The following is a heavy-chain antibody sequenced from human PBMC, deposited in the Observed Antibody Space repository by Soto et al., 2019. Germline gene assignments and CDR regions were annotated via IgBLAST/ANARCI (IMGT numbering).Heavy chain of an antibody. Sequence: PGGSLRLSXAASGFTFSSYAMSWVRQAPGKGLEWVSAISGSGGSTYYADSVKGRFTISRDNSKNTLYLQMNSLRAEDTAVYYCAKWGSEYQLLYVYGDYYYGMDVWGQGTTVTVSS. J-gene: IGHJ6*02. D-gene: IGHD2-2*02. V-gene: IGHV3-23*01. CDR1: GFTFSSYA. CDR2: ISGSGGST. CDR3: AKWGSEYQLLYVYGDYYYGMDV.